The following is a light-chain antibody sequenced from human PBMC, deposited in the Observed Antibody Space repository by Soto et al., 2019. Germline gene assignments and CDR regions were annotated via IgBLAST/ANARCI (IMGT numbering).Light chain of an antibody. J-gene: IGLJ1*01. CDR1: MRDIGAYNL. CDR2: EVR. V-gene: IGLV2-14*01. CDR3: FSFTTTSTHV. Sequence: QSALTQPASVSGSPGQSITISCAGTMRDIGAYNLVSWYQQHPGKAPRLIFYEVRNRPSGIPLRFSASKSGNAAYLTISGLQVEDEAEYFCFSFTTTSTHVFGTGTQLTVL.